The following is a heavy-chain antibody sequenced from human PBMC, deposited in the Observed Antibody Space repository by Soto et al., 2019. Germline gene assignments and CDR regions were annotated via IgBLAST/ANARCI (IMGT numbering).Heavy chain of an antibody. CDR1: GYTFPSYG. Sequence: QVQLVQSGAEVKKPGASGKVSCKASGYTFPSYGISWVRQAPGQGLEWMVWISAYNGNTNYAQKLQGRVTMTTDTSTSTADMELRSLRSDDTAVYYCARNSAVAGIGWVLLDYWGQGTLVTVS. V-gene: IGHV1-18*01. J-gene: IGHJ4*02. D-gene: IGHD6-19*01. CDR2: ISAYNGNT. CDR3: ARNSAVAGIGWVLLDY.